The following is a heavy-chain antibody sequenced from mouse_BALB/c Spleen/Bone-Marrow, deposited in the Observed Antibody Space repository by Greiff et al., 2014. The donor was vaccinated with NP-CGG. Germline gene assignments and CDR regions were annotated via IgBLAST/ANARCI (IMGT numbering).Heavy chain of an antibody. CDR2: IYPGDDDT. J-gene: IGHJ2*01. CDR1: GYAFSIYW. CDR3: ARGGISIDY. V-gene: IGHV1-80*01. Sequence: VQLQQSVAELVRPGSSVQISCKASGYAFSIYWMNWVKQRPGQGLEWIGQIYPGDDDTDYNGKFKGKATLTADRSSSTAYMQLNSLTSEDSAVYFCARGGISIDYWGQGTTLTVSS.